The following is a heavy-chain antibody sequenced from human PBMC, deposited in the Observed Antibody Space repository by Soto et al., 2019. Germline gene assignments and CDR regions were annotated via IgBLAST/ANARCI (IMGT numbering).Heavy chain of an antibody. J-gene: IGHJ4*02. CDR1: GYTFTSYD. CDR3: ASQVHPGYSSD. D-gene: IGHD2-15*01. V-gene: IGHV1-8*01. CDR2: INPTSEYT. Sequence: ASVKVSCKASGYTFTSYDINWVRQAPGQGLEWVGWINPTSEYTAHAQKFQGRVTLTREISTATAYMELSSLTSEDTAVYFCASQVHPGYSSDGGPGTQVTVSS.